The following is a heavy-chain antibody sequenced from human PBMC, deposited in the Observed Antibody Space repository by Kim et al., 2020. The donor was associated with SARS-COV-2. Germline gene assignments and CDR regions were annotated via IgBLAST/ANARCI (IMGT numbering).Heavy chain of an antibody. J-gene: IGHJ5*02. Sequence: ASVNVSCKSSGYTFTSYAMNWVRQAPGQGLEWMGWINTNTGNPTYAQGFTGRFVFSLDTSVSTAYLQISSLKAEDTAVYYCASLRLGVLSLGLYNWFDPWGQGTLVPVSS. D-gene: IGHD3-16*02. CDR2: INTNTGNP. CDR3: ASLRLGVLSLGLYNWFDP. V-gene: IGHV7-4-1*02. CDR1: GYTFTSYA.